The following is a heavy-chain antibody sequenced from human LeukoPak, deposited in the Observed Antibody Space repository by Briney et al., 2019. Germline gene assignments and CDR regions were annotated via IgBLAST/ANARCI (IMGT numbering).Heavy chain of an antibody. V-gene: IGHV4-39*07. CDR2: IYYSGST. J-gene: IGHJ5*02. CDR3: ARDRRGYSFNWFDP. CDR1: GFTFSSYE. D-gene: IGHD5-18*01. Sequence: PGGSLRLSCAASGFTFSSYEMNWIRQPPGKGLEWIGSIYYSGSTYYNPSLKSRVTISVDTSKNQFSLKLSSVTAADTAVYYCARDRRGYSFNWFDPWGQGTLVTVSS.